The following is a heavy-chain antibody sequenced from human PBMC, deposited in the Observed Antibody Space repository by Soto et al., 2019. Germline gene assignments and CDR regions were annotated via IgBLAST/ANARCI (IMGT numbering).Heavy chain of an antibody. CDR2: TYYSGST. CDR1: GGSISSSSYY. CDR3: ARRSNRGVYYYYGMDV. D-gene: IGHD3-16*01. Sequence: PSETLSLTCTVSGGSISSSSYYWGWIRQPPGKGLEWIGSTYYSGSTYYNPSLKSRVTISVDTSKNQFSLKLSSVTAADTAVYYCARRSNRGVYYYYGMDVWGQGTTVTVSS. V-gene: IGHV4-39*01. J-gene: IGHJ6*02.